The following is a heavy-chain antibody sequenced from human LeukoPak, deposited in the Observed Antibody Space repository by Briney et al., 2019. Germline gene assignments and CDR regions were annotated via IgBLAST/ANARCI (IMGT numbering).Heavy chain of an antibody. J-gene: IGHJ4*02. CDR2: IISISGGGTT. Sequence: GGSLRLSCTASGFTFTDVWMSWVRQVPGKGLEWVGRIISISGGGTTDYAAPVKGRFTISRDDSKNTLYLQMNSLKTEDTAVYYCTTTIFVVLVAALDYWGQGTLVTVSS. CDR3: TTTIFVVLVAALDY. V-gene: IGHV3-15*01. D-gene: IGHD2-15*01. CDR1: GFTFTDVW.